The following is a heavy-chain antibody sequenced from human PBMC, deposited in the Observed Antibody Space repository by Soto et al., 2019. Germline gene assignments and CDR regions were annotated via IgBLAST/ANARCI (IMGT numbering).Heavy chain of an antibody. V-gene: IGHV4-59*01. Sequence: SETLSLTCTVSGGSISSYYWSWIRQPPGKGLEWIGYIYYSGSTNYNPSLKSRVTISVDTSKNQFSLKLSSVTAADTAVYNCARSYCSGGSCYLLGYYGMDVWGQGTTVTVS. D-gene: IGHD2-15*01. CDR1: GGSISSYY. CDR3: ARSYCSGGSCYLLGYYGMDV. J-gene: IGHJ6*02. CDR2: IYYSGST.